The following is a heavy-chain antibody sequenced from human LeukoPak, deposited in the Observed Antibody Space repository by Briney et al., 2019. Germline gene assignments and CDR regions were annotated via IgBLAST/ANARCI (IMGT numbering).Heavy chain of an antibody. J-gene: IGHJ4*02. V-gene: IGHV1-46*01. CDR3: ARVDIVATTLTGTFDY. D-gene: IGHD5-12*01. Sequence: ASVKVSCKASGYTFTSYYMHWVRQAPGQGLEWMGMINASGGSTSYAQKFQGRVTMTRDTSTSTVYMELSSLRSEDTAVYYCARVDIVATTLTGTFDYWGQGTLVTVSS. CDR1: GYTFTSYY. CDR2: INASGGST.